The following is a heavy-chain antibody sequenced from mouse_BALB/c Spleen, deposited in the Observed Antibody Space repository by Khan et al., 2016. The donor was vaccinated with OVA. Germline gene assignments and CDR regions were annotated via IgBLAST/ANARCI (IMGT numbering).Heavy chain of an antibody. J-gene: IGHJ4*01. CDR3: TRAYYGNDYYAMDN. CDR1: GFNFSSYG. D-gene: IGHD2-9*01. V-gene: IGHV5-6*01. Sequence: EVQLVESGGDLVKPGGSLKLSCAASGFNFSSYGMSWVRQTPDKRLEWVASISRCGGYTYYADNVKGRFTISRDNAKNTLYLQMSSLKSEDTAMFYCTRAYYGNDYYAMDNWGQGTSVTVSS. CDR2: ISRCGGYT.